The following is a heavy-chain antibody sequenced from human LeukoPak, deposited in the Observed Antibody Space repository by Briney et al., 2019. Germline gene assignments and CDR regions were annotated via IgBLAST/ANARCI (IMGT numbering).Heavy chain of an antibody. CDR2: ISAYNGNT. D-gene: IGHD3-10*01. CDR3: ARAPFVGGLWFGELSNYFDY. Sequence: ASVKVSCKASGYTFTSYGISWVRQAPGQGLEWMGWISAYNGNTNYAQKLQGRVTMTTDTSTSTAYMELRSLRSDDTAVYYCARAPFVGGLWFGELSNYFDYWDQGTLVTVSS. V-gene: IGHV1-18*01. CDR1: GYTFTSYG. J-gene: IGHJ4*02.